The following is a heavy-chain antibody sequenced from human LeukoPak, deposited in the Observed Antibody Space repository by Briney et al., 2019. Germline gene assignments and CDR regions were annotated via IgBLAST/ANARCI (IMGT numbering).Heavy chain of an antibody. Sequence: ASVKVSCKASGYTFTGYYMHWVRQAPGQGLEWMGWINTKSGGTNYAEKFQGRVTMTRDTSISTAYMELSGLRSDASAVYYCARAAVVAGSTETFDPWGQGTLVTVSS. D-gene: IGHD6-19*01. J-gene: IGHJ5*02. CDR2: INTKSGGT. CDR3: ARAAVVAGSTETFDP. CDR1: GYTFTGYY. V-gene: IGHV1-2*02.